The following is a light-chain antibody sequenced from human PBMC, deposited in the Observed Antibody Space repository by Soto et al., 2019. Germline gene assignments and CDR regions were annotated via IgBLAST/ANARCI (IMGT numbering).Light chain of an antibody. J-gene: IGKJ1*01. CDR2: DAS. CDR3: QQYGSSSWT. CDR1: QGVSSY. Sequence: EIVLTQSPATLSLSPGERATLSCRASQGVSSYLAWYQQKPGQAPRLLIYDASNRATGIPDRFSGSGSGTDFTLTISRLEPEDFAVYYCQQYGSSSWTFGQGTKVDIK. V-gene: IGKV3-20*01.